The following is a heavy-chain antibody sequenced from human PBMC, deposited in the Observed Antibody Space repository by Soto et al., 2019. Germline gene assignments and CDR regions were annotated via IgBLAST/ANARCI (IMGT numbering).Heavy chain of an antibody. J-gene: IGHJ6*02. CDR2: IYPGDSDT. Sequence: EVQLVQSGAEVKKPGESLKISCKGSGYSFTSYWIGWVRQMPGKGLEWMGIIYPGDSDTRYSPSFQGQVTISADKSISTAYRQWSSLKASDTAMYYCARPRSSSRNYYGMDVWGQGTTVTVSS. CDR3: ARPRSSSRNYYGMDV. V-gene: IGHV5-51*03. CDR1: GYSFTSYW. D-gene: IGHD6-13*01.